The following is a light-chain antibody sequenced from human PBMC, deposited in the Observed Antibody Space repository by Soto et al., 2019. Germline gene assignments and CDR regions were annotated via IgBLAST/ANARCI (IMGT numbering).Light chain of an antibody. V-gene: IGLV2-23*03. CDR2: DGS. CDR3: CSYAGSSTFVV. Sequence: QSALTQPASVSGSPGQSITISFTGTSSDVGSYNLVSWYQQHPGKAPKLMIYDGSKPPSGVSNRFSGSNSGNTASLTISGLPAEDEADYYCCSYAGSSTFVVFGGGTKLTVL. J-gene: IGLJ3*02. CDR1: SSDVGSYNL.